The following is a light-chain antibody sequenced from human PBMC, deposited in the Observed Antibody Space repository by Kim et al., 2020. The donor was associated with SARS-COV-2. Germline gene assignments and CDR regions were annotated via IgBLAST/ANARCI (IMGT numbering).Light chain of an antibody. CDR2: GAS. CDR3: QQYNNWSWT. CDR1: QSVSSN. V-gene: IGKV3-15*01. Sequence: EIVMTQSPATLSVSPGERATLSCRASQSVSSNLAWYQQKPGQAPRLLIYGASTRATGIPARFSGSGSGTEFTLTISSLQSEDFAVYYCQQYNNWSWTFGQGTKLEI. J-gene: IGKJ1*01.